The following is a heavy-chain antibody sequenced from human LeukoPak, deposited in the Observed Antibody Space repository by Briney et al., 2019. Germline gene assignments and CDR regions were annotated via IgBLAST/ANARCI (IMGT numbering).Heavy chain of an antibody. J-gene: IGHJ6*03. CDR2: VYITGST. V-gene: IGHV4-4*07. CDR3: ARVYTSSWYGIYMDV. Sequence: SETLSLICTVSGGPISGHYWSWIRQPAGKGLEWIGRVYITGSTNYNPSLKSRVTMSVDTSKNQFSLKLSSLPAADTAVYYCARVYTSSWYGIYMDVWGKGTTVTVSS. D-gene: IGHD6-13*01. CDR1: GGPISGHY.